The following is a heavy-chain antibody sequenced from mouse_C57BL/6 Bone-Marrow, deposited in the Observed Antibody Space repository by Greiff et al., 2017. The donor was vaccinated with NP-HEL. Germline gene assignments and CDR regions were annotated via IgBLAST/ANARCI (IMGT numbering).Heavy chain of an antibody. Sequence: VQLKHSGPELVKPGASVKISCKASGYSFTDYNMNWVKQSNGKSLEWIGVINPNYGTTSYNQKFKGKATLTVDQSSSTAYMQLNSLTSEDSAVYYCARWYYYGSSYFDYWGQGTTLTVSS. CDR1: GYSFTDYN. CDR3: ARWYYYGSSYFDY. CDR2: INPNYGTT. D-gene: IGHD1-1*01. J-gene: IGHJ2*01. V-gene: IGHV1-39*01.